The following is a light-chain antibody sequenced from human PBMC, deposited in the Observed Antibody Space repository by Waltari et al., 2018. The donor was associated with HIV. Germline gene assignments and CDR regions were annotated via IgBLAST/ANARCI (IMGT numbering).Light chain of an antibody. Sequence: AIQMTQSPSSLSASVGDKVTITCRASQGVKSDLGWYQQRPGKAPNLLIYAVSSLQTGVPSRFSGSGSGTTFTLTISSLQPEDFATYYCLQDYNYPPNFGQGTKV. V-gene: IGKV1-6*01. J-gene: IGKJ1*01. CDR2: AVS. CDR3: LQDYNYPPN. CDR1: QGVKSD.